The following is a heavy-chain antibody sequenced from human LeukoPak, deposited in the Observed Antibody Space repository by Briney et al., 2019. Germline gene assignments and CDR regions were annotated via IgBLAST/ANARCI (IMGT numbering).Heavy chain of an antibody. CDR2: IYYSGST. CDR3: ARGRYSGYDPPNYYFDY. Sequence: PSETQSLTCTVSGGSISSYYWSWIRQPPGKGLEWIGYIYYSGSTNYNPSLKSRVTISVDTSKNQFSLKLSSVTAADTAVYYCARGRYSGYDPPNYYFDYWGQGTLVTVSS. CDR1: GGSISSYY. D-gene: IGHD5-12*01. V-gene: IGHV4-59*01. J-gene: IGHJ4*02.